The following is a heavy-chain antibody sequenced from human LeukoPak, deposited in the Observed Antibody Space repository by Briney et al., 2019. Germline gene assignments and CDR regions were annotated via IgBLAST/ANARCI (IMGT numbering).Heavy chain of an antibody. CDR3: ARGGTSYSGTLDY. J-gene: IGHJ4*02. CDR1: GLTFSSYW. Sequence: QTGGSLTLSCPVSGLTFSSYWVHWVRQAPGKGLVWVSLMKSEGSITTNAGSVKGRLTIHRHKAKKTLYVEINSLRAEDTAVYYCARGGTSYSGTLDYWGLGTLVTVSS. CDR2: MKSEGSIT. V-gene: IGHV3-74*01. D-gene: IGHD1-26*01.